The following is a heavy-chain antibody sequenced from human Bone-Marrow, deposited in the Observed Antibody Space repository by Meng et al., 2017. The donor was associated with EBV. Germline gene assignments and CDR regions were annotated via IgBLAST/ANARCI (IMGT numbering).Heavy chain of an antibody. V-gene: IGHV4-4*02. J-gene: IGHJ4*02. D-gene: IGHD3-22*01. CDR3: ARGLGGHYPTMEY. CDR2: IHHSGTT. CDR1: GASSDSSDW. Sequence: SGPGLVKPSGPLSPTCAGSGASSDSSDWWTWVRQSPGKGLEWIGEIHHSGTTNCNPSLESRVTISIDKSDNQFSLKLTSVTAADTAVYYCARGLGGHYPTMEYWGQGTLVTVSS.